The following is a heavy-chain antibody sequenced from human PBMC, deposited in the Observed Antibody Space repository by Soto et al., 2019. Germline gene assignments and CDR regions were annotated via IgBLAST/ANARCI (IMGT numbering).Heavy chain of an antibody. CDR3: ARGSSSWYVSFDY. J-gene: IGHJ4*02. D-gene: IGHD6-13*01. CDR1: GFTFSSNW. CDR2: INSDGSIT. Sequence: PGGSLRLSCAASGFTFSSNWMHWVRQAPGKGLVWVSRINSDGSITSYADSVKGQFTISRDNAKNTLYLQVNSLRAEDTAAFYCARGSSSWYVSFDYWGQRILVTVSS. V-gene: IGHV3-74*01.